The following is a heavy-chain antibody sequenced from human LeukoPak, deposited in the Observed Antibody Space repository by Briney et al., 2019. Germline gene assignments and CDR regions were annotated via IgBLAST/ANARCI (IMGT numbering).Heavy chain of an antibody. CDR2: IHYSGST. CDR3: ARRKGDGGYDYVFDY. CDR1: GGSISSYY. J-gene: IGHJ4*02. V-gene: IGHV4-59*08. D-gene: IGHD5-12*01. Sequence: SETLSLTCTVSGGSISSYYWSWIRQPPGKGLEWIGYIHYSGSTNYNPSLKSRVTISVDTSKNQFSLKLSSVTAADTAVYYCARRKGDGGYDYVFDYWGQGTLVTVSS.